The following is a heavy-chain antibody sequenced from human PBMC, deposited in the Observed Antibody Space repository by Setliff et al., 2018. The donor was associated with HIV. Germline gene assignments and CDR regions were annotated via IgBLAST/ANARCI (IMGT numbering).Heavy chain of an antibody. D-gene: IGHD6-19*01. Sequence: GASVKVSCKASGYTFTSYDINWVRQATGQGLEWMGWVNPNSGNTGYAQKFQGRVTMTRNTSIRTVYMELSSLRSEDTAVYYCARGAWYTSGWHSSRYVDVWGKGSTVTVSS. J-gene: IGHJ6*03. CDR3: ARGAWYTSGWHSSRYVDV. CDR1: GYTFTSYD. CDR2: VNPNSGNT. V-gene: IGHV1-8*02.